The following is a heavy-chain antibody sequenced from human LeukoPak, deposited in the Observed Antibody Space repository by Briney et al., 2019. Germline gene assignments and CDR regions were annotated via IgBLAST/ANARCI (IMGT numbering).Heavy chain of an antibody. V-gene: IGHV4-59*01. CDR1: GGSISSYY. J-gene: IGHJ4*02. CDR3: AKEGSLGELSNPFDY. CDR2: IYYSGST. D-gene: IGHD3-16*02. Sequence: SETLSLTCTVSGGSISSYYWSWIRQPPGKGLEWIGYIYYSGSTNYNPSLKSRVTISVDTSKNQFSLKLSSVTAEDTALYYCAKEGSLGELSNPFDYWGQGTLVTVSS.